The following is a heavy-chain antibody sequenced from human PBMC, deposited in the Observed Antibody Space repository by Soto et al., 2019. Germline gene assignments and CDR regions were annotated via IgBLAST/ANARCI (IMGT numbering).Heavy chain of an antibody. CDR2: IIPIFGTA. D-gene: IGHD3-3*01. Sequence: SVKVSCKASGGTFSSYAISWVRQAPGQGLEWMGGIIPIFGTANYAQKFQGRVTITADKSTSTAYMELSSLRSEDTAVYYCARDNRRDDFWSGDFDYWGQGTLVTVSS. CDR3: ARDNRRDDFWSGDFDY. V-gene: IGHV1-69*06. J-gene: IGHJ4*02. CDR1: GGTFSSYA.